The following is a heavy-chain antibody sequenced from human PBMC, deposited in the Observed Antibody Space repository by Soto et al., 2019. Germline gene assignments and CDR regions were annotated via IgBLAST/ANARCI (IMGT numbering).Heavy chain of an antibody. CDR1: GYTFTSYD. V-gene: IGHV1-8*01. D-gene: IGHD3-9*01. CDR3: AIPLRYFDWLGTYYGMDV. J-gene: IGHJ6*02. Sequence: QVQLVQSGAEVKKPGASVKVSCKASGYTFTSYDSNWVRQATGQGLEWMGWMNPNSGNTGDAQKFQGRVTMTRNTSISTAYMELSSRRSEDTAVYYCAIPLRYFDWLGTYYGMDVWGQGTTVTVSS. CDR2: MNPNSGNT.